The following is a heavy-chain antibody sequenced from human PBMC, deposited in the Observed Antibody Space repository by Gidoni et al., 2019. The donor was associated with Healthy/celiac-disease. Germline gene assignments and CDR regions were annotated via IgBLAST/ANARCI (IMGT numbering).Heavy chain of an antibody. CDR3: ATGGTVTTEPSLDY. D-gene: IGHD4-17*01. CDR2: FDPEDGET. CDR1: GHTLTELS. J-gene: IGHJ4*02. V-gene: IGHV1-24*01. Sequence: QVQLVQSGAEVKKPGASVTVSCKVSGHTLTELSMHWVLQAPGKGLEGMGGFDPEDGETIYAKKCKGRVTMTEDTSTDTAYMELSSLRSEDTAVYYCATGGTVTTEPSLDYWGQGTLVTVSS.